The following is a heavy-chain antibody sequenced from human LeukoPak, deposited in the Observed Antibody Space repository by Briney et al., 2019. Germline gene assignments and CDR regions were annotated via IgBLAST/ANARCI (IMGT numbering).Heavy chain of an antibody. V-gene: IGHV3-21*01. Sequence: PGGSLRLSCAASGFTFSSYSMDWVRQAPGKGLEWVSSISSSSSYIYYADSVKGRFTISRDNAKNSLYLQMNSLRAEDTAVYYCARVLRLVRGVIDYWGQGTLVTDSS. CDR2: ISSSSSYI. D-gene: IGHD3-10*01. J-gene: IGHJ4*02. CDR1: GFTFSSYS. CDR3: ARVLRLVRGVIDY.